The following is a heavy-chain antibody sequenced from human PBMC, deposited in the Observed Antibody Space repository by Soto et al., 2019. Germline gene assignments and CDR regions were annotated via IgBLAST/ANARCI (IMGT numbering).Heavy chain of an antibody. J-gene: IGHJ4*02. D-gene: IGHD6-13*01. CDR1: GFTVSSNY. CDR3: ARVWGQQLASYFDY. V-gene: IGHV3-66*01. Sequence: GGSLRLSCAASGFTVSSNYMSWVRQAPGKGLEWVSVIYSGGSTYYADSVKGRFTISRDNSKNTLYLQMNSLRAEDTAVYYCARVWGQQLASYFDYWGQGTLVTVSS. CDR2: IYSGGST.